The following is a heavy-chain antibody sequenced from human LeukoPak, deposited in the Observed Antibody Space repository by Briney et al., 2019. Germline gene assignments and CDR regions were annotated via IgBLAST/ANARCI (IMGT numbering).Heavy chain of an antibody. Sequence: SETLSLTCAVYGGSFSGYYWSWIRQPPGKGLEWIGEINHSGSTNYNPFLKSRVTISVDTSKNQFSLKLSSVTAADTAVYYCARVGGWYFDYWGQGTLVTVSS. J-gene: IGHJ4*02. CDR1: GGSFSGYY. CDR3: ARVGGWYFDY. D-gene: IGHD6-19*01. V-gene: IGHV4-34*01. CDR2: INHSGST.